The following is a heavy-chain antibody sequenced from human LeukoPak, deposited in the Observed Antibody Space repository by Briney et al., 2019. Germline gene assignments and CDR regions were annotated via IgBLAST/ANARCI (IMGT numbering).Heavy chain of an antibody. J-gene: IGHJ6*03. CDR1: GYTFTSYG. V-gene: IGHV1-18*01. CDR3: ARDYTDYYDSSGYLRDYYYYYYMDV. CDR2: ISAYNGNT. Sequence: ASVKVSCKASGYTFTSYGISWVRQAPGQGLEWMGWISAYNGNTNYAQKLQGRVTMPTDTSTSTAYMELRSLRSDDTAVYYCARDYTDYYDSSGYLRDYYYYYYMDVWGKGTTVTVSS. D-gene: IGHD3-22*01.